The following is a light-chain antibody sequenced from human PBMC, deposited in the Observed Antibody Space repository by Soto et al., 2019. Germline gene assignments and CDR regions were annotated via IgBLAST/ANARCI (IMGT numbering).Light chain of an antibody. V-gene: IGKV3-20*01. CDR2: GAS. CDR3: QQYSYSWT. Sequence: EVVLTQSPGTLSLSPGERATLSCRATPGLSNENLAWFQQKPGQAPRLLIYGASSRATGIPHSFSGSGSGTEFFLTISRLEPEDAAVYFCQQYSYSWTFGQGTKVQIK. CDR1: PGLSNEN. J-gene: IGKJ1*01.